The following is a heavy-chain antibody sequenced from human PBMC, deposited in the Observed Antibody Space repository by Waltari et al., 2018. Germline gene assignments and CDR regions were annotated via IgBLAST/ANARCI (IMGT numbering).Heavy chain of an antibody. Sequence: QVNLKESGPVMVKPTETRTLNCTVSGFSLRKARMVVSWIRQPPGKALEWLANIFSNDEKSYSNSLKSRLTISKDTSKSQVVLTLPHMDPVDTATYYCARIFLGYCSTPRSYALDYLGQGTLLNISS. CDR1: GFSLRKARMV. CDR3: ARIFLGYCSTPRSYALDY. V-gene: IGHV2-26*01. J-gene: IGHJ4*02. CDR2: IFSNDEK. D-gene: IGHD2-2*01.